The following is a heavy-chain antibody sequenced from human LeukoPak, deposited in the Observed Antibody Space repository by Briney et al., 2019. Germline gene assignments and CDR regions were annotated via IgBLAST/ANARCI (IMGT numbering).Heavy chain of an antibody. Sequence: SETLSLTCTVSGGSISSGDYYWSWIRQPPGKGLEWIGYIYYSGSIYYNPSLKSRVTISVDTSKNQFSLKLSSVTAADTAVYYCARAYCSSTSCYTDYYYMDVWGKGTTVTVSS. CDR3: ARAYCSSTSCYTDYYYMDV. D-gene: IGHD2-2*02. J-gene: IGHJ6*03. V-gene: IGHV4-30-4*08. CDR1: GGSISSGDYY. CDR2: IYYSGSI.